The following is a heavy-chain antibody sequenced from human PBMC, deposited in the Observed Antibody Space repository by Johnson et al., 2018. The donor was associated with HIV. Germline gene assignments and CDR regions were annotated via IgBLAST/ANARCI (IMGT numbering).Heavy chain of an antibody. CDR1: GFTFSDYY. CDR3: ARSKDGSGGSCPDGFDI. D-gene: IGHD2-15*01. V-gene: IGHV3-11*04. Sequence: QMLLVESGGGLVKPGGYLRLSCVASGFTFSDYYMRWIRQAPGTGLAWVSYISRSGSVVYSADSVKGRFTIPRDNAKNALYLQMNSLRAEDTAVYYCARSKDGSGGSCPDGFDIWGQGTMVIVSS. J-gene: IGHJ3*02. CDR2: ISRSGSVV.